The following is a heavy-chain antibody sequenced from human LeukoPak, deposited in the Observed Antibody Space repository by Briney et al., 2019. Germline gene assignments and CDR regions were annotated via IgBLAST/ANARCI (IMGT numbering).Heavy chain of an antibody. Sequence: SETLSLTCTVSGGPISSYYWSWIRQPPGKGLEWIGYIYYSGSTNYNPSLKSRVTISVDTSKNQFSLKLSSVTAADTAVYYCALSDAGSYNYWGQGTLVTVSS. CDR3: ALSDAGSYNY. J-gene: IGHJ4*02. CDR1: GGPISSYY. CDR2: IYYSGST. V-gene: IGHV4-59*08. D-gene: IGHD3-10*01.